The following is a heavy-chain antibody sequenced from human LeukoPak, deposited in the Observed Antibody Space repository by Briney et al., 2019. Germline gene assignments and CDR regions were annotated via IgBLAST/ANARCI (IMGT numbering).Heavy chain of an antibody. CDR1: GGSIGSSNYY. CDR2: IYYNETT. CDR3: ARELRIPAVGDTGDC. Sequence: SETLSLACTVYGGSIGSSNYYSAWFRQPPGNGLEWIGTIYYNETTQYNPSMKRRVSSSIDTSQNQFYLTLTSVTAADAAKYYCARELRIPAVGDTGDCWGQGTLVTVSS. J-gene: IGHJ4*02. V-gene: IGHV4-39*01. D-gene: IGHD6-19*01.